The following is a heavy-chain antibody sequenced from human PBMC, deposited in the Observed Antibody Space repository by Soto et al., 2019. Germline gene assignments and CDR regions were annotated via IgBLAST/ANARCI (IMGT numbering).Heavy chain of an antibody. J-gene: IGHJ4*02. CDR2: ISSNSRYI. CDR1: GFTFSTYS. V-gene: IGHV3-21*06. D-gene: IGHD1-7*01. Sequence: PGGCLRLSCAASGFTFSTYSMNWVRQAPGKGLEWVSSISSNSRYIYYADSLKGRFTISRDNSKNSLYLQMSSLRAEDTAVYYCARADWNSYYFDYWGQGTLATVSS. CDR3: ARADWNSYYFDY.